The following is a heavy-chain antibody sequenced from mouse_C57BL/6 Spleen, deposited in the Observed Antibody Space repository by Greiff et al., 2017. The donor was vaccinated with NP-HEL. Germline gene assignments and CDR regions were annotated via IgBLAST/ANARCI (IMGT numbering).Heavy chain of an antibody. CDR2: IYPGDGDT. Sequence: QVQLKQSGAELVKPGASVKISCKASGYAFSSYWMNWVKQRPGKGLEWIGQIYPGDGDTNYNGKFKGKATLTADKSSSTAYMQLSSLTSEDSAVYFCARSELSPWFAYWGQGTLVTVSA. CDR1: GYAFSSYW. J-gene: IGHJ3*01. V-gene: IGHV1-80*01. CDR3: ARSELSPWFAY.